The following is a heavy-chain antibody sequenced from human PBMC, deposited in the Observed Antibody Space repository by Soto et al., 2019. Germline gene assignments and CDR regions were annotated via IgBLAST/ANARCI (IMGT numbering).Heavy chain of an antibody. CDR1: GGTFSTSA. CDR3: ARDKDRLQLGGNYYYILDV. Sequence: QVQLVQSGAEVKKPGSSVKVSCKASGGTFSTSAISWVRQAPGQGLEWVGGIMPVFPTPDYAQNFQGRVTITADESTTTAYLQLTSLRADDTAVYYCARDKDRLQLGGNYYYILDVWGQGTAITVSS. V-gene: IGHV1-69*12. D-gene: IGHD1-1*01. CDR2: IMPVFPTP. J-gene: IGHJ6*02.